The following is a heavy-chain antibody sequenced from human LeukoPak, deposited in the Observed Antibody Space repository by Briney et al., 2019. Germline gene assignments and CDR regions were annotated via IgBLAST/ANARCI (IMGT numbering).Heavy chain of an antibody. V-gene: IGHV4-38-2*02. CDR3: ARVGGKNY. J-gene: IGHJ4*02. D-gene: IGHD3-16*01. Sequence: PSETLSLTCTVSGYSISSGYYWGWFRQPPGKGLEWIGSIYHSGSTYYNPSLKSRVTISVDTSKNQFSLKLSSVTAADTAVYYCARVGGKNYWGQGTLVTVPS. CDR1: GYSISSGYY. CDR2: IYHSGST.